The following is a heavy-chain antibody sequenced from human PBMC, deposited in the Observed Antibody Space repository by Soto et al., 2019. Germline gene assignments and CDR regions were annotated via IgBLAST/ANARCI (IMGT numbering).Heavy chain of an antibody. CDR3: ARSGYSYGPNPLLY. D-gene: IGHD5-18*01. J-gene: IGHJ4*02. CDR2: IYYSGST. CDR1: GGSISSGGYY. Sequence: SETLSLTCTVSGGSISSGGYYWSWFRQHPGKGLEWIGYIYYSGSTYYNPSLKSRVTISVDTSKNQFSLKLSSVTAADTAVYYCARSGYSYGPNPLLYWGQGTLVT. V-gene: IGHV4-31*03.